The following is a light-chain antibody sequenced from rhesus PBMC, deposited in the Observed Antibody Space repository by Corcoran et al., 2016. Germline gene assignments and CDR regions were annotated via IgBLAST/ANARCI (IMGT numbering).Light chain of an antibody. V-gene: IGKV1-22*01. CDR2: KAY. CDR1: QSNSSW. CDR3: QQYSSSPYS. J-gene: IGKJ2*01. Sequence: DIQMTQSPSSLSASVGDTVTITCRASQSNSSWLAWYQQKQGKAYKLLIYKAYSFQSGFPSRFSGSGSRTDFTLTVSRLQSEDFATYYCQQYSSSPYSFSQGTKVEIK.